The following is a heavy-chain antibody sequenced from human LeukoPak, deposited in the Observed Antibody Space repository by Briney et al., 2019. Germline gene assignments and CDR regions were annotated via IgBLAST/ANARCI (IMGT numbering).Heavy chain of an antibody. Sequence: GGSLRLSCAASGFTFSSYPMHWVRQAPGLGLQWVAVISHDGSNKYYEDSVKGRFTISRDNAKNSLYLQMSSLRADDTAVCYCARGHIAARPGGPYWFDPWGQGTLVTVSS. CDR1: GFTFSSYP. CDR2: ISHDGSNK. CDR3: ARGHIAARPGGPYWFDP. D-gene: IGHD6-6*01. V-gene: IGHV3-30-3*01. J-gene: IGHJ5*02.